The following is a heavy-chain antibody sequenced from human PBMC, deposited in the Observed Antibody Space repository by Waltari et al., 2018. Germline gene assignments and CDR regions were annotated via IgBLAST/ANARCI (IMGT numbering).Heavy chain of an antibody. Sequence: EVQLLTSGGGLVLPGGSLRTSCAASRLRFNPFAINWVRLAPGTGLDWVAAITVSDDTFYADSVMGRFTVSRDTSKNTVYLQMNGLRAEDTAIYYCAKPFYNWDDPLHSWGQGTLVAVSS. J-gene: IGHJ4*02. CDR3: AKPFYNWDDPLHS. CDR1: RLRFNPFA. V-gene: IGHV3-23*01. CDR2: ITVSDDT. D-gene: IGHD1-20*01.